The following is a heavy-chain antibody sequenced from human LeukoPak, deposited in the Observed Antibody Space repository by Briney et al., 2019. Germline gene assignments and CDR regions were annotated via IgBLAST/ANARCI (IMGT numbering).Heavy chain of an antibody. D-gene: IGHD1-26*01. CDR1: GGSISSSNW. Sequence: SETLSLTCAVSGGSISSSNWWSWVRQPPGKGLEWIGEIYHSGSTNYNPSLKSRVTISVDKSKNQFSLKLSSVTAADTAVYYCARDPRGGRGSHNFDYWGQGTLVTVSS. V-gene: IGHV4-4*02. J-gene: IGHJ4*02. CDR2: IYHSGST. CDR3: ARDPRGGRGSHNFDY.